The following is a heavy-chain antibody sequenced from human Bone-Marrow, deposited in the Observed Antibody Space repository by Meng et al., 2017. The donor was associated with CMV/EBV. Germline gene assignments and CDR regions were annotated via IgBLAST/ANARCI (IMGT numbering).Heavy chain of an antibody. J-gene: IGHJ6*02. D-gene: IGHD1-26*01. CDR3: ASVGATKHYYYYYGMDV. CDR1: GFTFSSYA. CDR2: ISSSSSYI. Sequence: GESLKISCAASGFTFSSYAMSWVRQAPGKGLEWVSSISSSSSYIYYADSVEGRFTISRDNAKNSLYLQMNSLRAEDTAVYYCASVGATKHYYYYYGMDVWGPGTTVTVSS. V-gene: IGHV3-21*01.